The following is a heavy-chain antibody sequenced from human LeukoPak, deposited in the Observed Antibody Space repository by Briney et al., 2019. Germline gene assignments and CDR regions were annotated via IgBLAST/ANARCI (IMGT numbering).Heavy chain of an antibody. Sequence: APVKVSCKVSGYTLTELSMHWVRQAPGKGLEWMGGFDPEDGETIYAQKFQGRVTMTEDTSTDTAYMELSSLRSEDTAVYYCATGDSSSWIGLGDFDYYYGMDVWGKGTTVTVSS. J-gene: IGHJ6*04. CDR3: ATGDSSSWIGLGDFDYYYGMDV. D-gene: IGHD6-13*01. CDR1: GYTLTELS. CDR2: FDPEDGET. V-gene: IGHV1-24*01.